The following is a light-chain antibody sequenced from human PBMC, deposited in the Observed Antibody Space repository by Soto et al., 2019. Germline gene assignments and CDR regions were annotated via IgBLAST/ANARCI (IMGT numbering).Light chain of an antibody. Sequence: QSALTQPASVSGSPGQSITISCTGTMSDVGRYNYVSWYQQYPGKAPKAMIYGVSNRPSGVSNRFSGSKSGNTASLTISGLQAEDEADYYCNSYAGTSTPYIFGTGTKVTV. V-gene: IGLV2-14*03. CDR3: NSYAGTSTPYI. CDR2: GVS. J-gene: IGLJ1*01. CDR1: MSDVGRYNY.